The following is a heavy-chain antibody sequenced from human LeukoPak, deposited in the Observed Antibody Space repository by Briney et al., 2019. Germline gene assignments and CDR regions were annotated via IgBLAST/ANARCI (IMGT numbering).Heavy chain of an antibody. D-gene: IGHD3-22*01. J-gene: IGHJ3*02. Sequence: GGSLRLSCAASGFTFSTYAMSWVRQAPGKGLEWVSSIDGSGGSTYYADSVKGQFTISRDNAKNSLYLQMSSLRAEDTAVYYCAREDTNYYDSSGYYYEQSLNAFDIWGQGTMVTVSS. CDR3: AREDTNYYDSSGYYYEQSLNAFDI. CDR2: IDGSGGST. V-gene: IGHV3-23*01. CDR1: GFTFSTYA.